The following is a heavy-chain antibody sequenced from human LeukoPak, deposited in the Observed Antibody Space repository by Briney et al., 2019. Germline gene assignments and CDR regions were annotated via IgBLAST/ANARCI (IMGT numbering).Heavy chain of an antibody. J-gene: IGHJ4*02. D-gene: IGHD3-22*01. CDR2: INSDGYSI. V-gene: IGHV3-74*01. CDR1: GFTFSSYW. CDR3: VRDDDRPDNGLDY. Sequence: GGSLRLSCAASGFTFSSYWMHWVRQVPGKGLVWVSRINSDGYSISYADSVKGRFTISRDNAKNTLYLQMNSLRAEDTAVYYCVRDDDRPDNGLDYWGQGTLVTVSS.